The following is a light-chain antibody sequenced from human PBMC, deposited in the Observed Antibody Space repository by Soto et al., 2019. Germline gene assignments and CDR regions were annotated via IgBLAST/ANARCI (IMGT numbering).Light chain of an antibody. CDR1: QSISAW. V-gene: IGKV1-5*01. Sequence: DIQMTQSPPTLSASVGDRVTITCRASQSISAWLAWYQQKPGKAPKLLIYDASNLVTGVPSRFSGSGSGTDFTLTISSLQPDDFATYYYQQYDTYLRTFGQGTKV. CDR3: QQYDTYLRT. CDR2: DAS. J-gene: IGKJ1*01.